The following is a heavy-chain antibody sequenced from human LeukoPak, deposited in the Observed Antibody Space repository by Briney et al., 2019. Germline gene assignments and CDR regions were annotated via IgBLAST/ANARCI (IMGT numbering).Heavy chain of an antibody. D-gene: IGHD6-19*01. CDR3: ARGRRAGRFDY. CDR2: IYSGTGT. V-gene: IGHV3-53*01. CDR1: GFTVSSSY. Sequence: GGSLRLSCAASGFTVSSSYMNWVRQAPGKGLEWVSVIYSGTGTYYADSVKGRFTISRDNSKNTLYLQVNSLRAEDTAVYYCARGRRAGRFDYWGQGTLVTVSS. J-gene: IGHJ4*02.